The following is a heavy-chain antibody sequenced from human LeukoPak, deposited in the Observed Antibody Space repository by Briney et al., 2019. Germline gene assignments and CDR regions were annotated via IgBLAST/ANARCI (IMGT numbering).Heavy chain of an antibody. Sequence: ASVKVSRKASGYTFTSYGISWVRQAPGQGLEWMGWISAYNGNTNYAQKLQGRVTMTTDTSTSTAYMELRSLRSDDTAVYYCARDFYYYDSSGYYPEGYYYYYMDVWGKGTTVTASS. D-gene: IGHD3-22*01. V-gene: IGHV1-18*01. CDR3: ARDFYYYDSSGYYPEGYYYYYMDV. CDR2: ISAYNGNT. CDR1: GYTFTSYG. J-gene: IGHJ6*03.